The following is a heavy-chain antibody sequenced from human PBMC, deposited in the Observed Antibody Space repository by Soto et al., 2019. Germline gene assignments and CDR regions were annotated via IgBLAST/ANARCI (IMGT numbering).Heavy chain of an antibody. D-gene: IGHD3-22*01. J-gene: IGHJ3*02. CDR1: GFAFSNAW. V-gene: IGHV3-15*07. CDR2: IKSKSDGGTI. CDR3: TTGTMIIVVRGNTDALDI. Sequence: EVQLVESGGGLVKPGGSLRLSCAASGFAFSNAWMNWVRQAPGKGLEWVGRIKSKSDGGTIDYAAPVKDRFAISRDDSKNTVYLEMNSLKTEDTAVYFCTTGTMIIVVRGNTDALDIWGQGTIVTVSS.